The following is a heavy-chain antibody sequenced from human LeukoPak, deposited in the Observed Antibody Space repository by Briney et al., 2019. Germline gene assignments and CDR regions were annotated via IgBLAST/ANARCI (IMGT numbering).Heavy chain of an antibody. CDR2: ISAYNGNT. J-gene: IGHJ3*02. V-gene: IGHV1-18*01. CDR1: GYTFTSYG. Sequence: ASVKVSCKASGYTFTSYGISWVRQAPGQGLEWMGWISAYNGNTNYAQKLQGRVTMTTDTSTCTAYMELRSLRSDDTAVYYCARACSSTSCYGTDAFDIWGQGTMVTVSS. D-gene: IGHD2-2*01. CDR3: ARACSSTSCYGTDAFDI.